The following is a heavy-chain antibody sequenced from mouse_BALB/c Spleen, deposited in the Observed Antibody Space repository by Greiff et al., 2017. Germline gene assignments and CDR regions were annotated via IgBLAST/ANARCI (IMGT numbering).Heavy chain of an antibody. CDR2: ISYSGST. V-gene: IGHV3-2*02. J-gene: IGHJ2*01. D-gene: IGHD1-1*01. CDR1: GYSITSDYA. Sequence: EVKLMESGPGLVKPSQSLSLTCTVTGYSITSDYAWNWIRQFPGNKLEWMGYISYSGSTSYNPSLKSRISITRDTSKNQFFLQLNSVTTEDTATYYCALIYYGKGVFDYWGQGTTLTVSS. CDR3: ALIYYGKGVFDY.